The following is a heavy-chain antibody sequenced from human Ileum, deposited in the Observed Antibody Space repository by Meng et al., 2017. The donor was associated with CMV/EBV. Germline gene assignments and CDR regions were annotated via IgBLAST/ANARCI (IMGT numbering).Heavy chain of an antibody. CDR3: VTGSTTYQRLDMFAY. CDR1: GFAFASYS. Sequence: GGSLRLSCAASGFAFASYSMNWVRQAPGKGLEWVSSISASPYIYYADSVRGRFTVSRDDAKNSLFLQMDSLRAEDTAVYYCVTGSTTYQRLDMFAYWGHGNLVNVYS. CDR2: ISASPYI. V-gene: IGHV3-21*01. D-gene: IGHD2-2*01. J-gene: IGHJ4*01.